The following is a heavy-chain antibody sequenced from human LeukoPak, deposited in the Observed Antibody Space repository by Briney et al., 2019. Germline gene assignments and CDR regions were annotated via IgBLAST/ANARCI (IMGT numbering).Heavy chain of an antibody. CDR1: GGSISSCY. CDR3: ARDAVWSGYSYFDY. D-gene: IGHD3-3*01. V-gene: IGHV4-59*01. J-gene: IGHJ4*02. CDR2: IYYSGST. Sequence: SETLSLTCTGSGGSISSCYWIWIRQPPGKGLEWIGYIYYSGSTNYNPSLESRVTISVDTSKNQFSLKLSSVAAADTAVDYCARDAVWSGYSYFDYWGQGTLVTVSS.